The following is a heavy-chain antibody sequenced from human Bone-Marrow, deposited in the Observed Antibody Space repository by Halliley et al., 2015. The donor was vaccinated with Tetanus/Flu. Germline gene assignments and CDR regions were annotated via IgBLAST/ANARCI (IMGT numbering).Heavy chain of an antibody. J-gene: IGHJ5*02. Sequence: YVSAISPNGGSTYYADSVKGRFTISRDNSKNPLYLQMGSLRAEDMAVYYCARRGSSSWFYDLWGQGTLVTVSS. CDR3: ARRGSSSWFYDL. D-gene: IGHD6-6*01. V-gene: IGHV3-64*02. CDR2: ISPNGGST.